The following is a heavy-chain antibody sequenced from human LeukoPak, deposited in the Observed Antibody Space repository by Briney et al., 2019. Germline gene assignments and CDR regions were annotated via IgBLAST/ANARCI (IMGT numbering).Heavy chain of an antibody. CDR2: IKQDGSEK. CDR3: ARDVGYSGYDYYGMDV. D-gene: IGHD5-12*01. J-gene: IGHJ6*02. V-gene: IGHV3-7*03. Sequence: GGSLRLSCAASGFTISSYWMSWVRQAPGKGLEWVANIKQDGSEKYYVDSVKGRFTISRDNAKNSVYLQMNSLRAEDTAVYYCARDVGYSGYDYYGMDVWGQGTTVTVSS. CDR1: GFTISSYW.